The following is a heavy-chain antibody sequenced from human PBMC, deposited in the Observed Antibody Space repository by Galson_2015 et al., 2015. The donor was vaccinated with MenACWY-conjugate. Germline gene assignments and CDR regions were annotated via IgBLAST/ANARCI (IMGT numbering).Heavy chain of an antibody. CDR1: GFIFNTYW. CDR3: AKSRGASFYFDS. V-gene: IGHV3-74*01. D-gene: IGHD1-26*01. J-gene: IGHJ4*02. CDR2: INPGGSST. Sequence: SLRLSCAASGFIFNTYWMHWVRHAPGKGLVWVSRINPGGSSTTYADSVKDRLTTSRDNAKNTLYLQMNSLRPEDTAVFYCAKSRGASFYFDSWGQGTLVTVSS.